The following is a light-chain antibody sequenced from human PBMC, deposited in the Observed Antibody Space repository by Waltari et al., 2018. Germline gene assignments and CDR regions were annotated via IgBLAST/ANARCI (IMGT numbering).Light chain of an antibody. Sequence: DIQMTQSPLFLSASVGDRVTITCRASQSISSYLNWYQQKPGKAPKLLIYAASSLQSGVPSRFSGSGSGTDFTLTISSLQPEDFATYYCQQSYSTLFTFGPGTKVDIK. J-gene: IGKJ3*01. CDR3: QQSYSTLFT. CDR2: AAS. V-gene: IGKV1-39*01. CDR1: QSISSY.